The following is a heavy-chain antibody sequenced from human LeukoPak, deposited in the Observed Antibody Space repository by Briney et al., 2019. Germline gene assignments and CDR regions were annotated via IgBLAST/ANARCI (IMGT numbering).Heavy chain of an antibody. CDR3: AIYSGYDYFDY. CDR2: ISGSGGST. Sequence: GGSLRLSCAASGFTFSSYAMSWVRQAPGKELEWVSAISGSGGSTYYADSVKGRFTISRDNSKNTLYLQMNSLRAEDTAVYYCAIYSGYDYFDYWGQGTLVTVSS. V-gene: IGHV3-23*01. J-gene: IGHJ4*02. CDR1: GFTFSSYA. D-gene: IGHD5-12*01.